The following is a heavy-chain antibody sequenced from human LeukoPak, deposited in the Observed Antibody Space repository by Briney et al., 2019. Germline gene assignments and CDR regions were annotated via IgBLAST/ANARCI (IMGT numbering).Heavy chain of an antibody. CDR1: GFTFSSYE. CDR3: ARSTSVITHSFFDY. J-gene: IGHJ4*02. V-gene: IGHV3-48*03. CDR2: ISSSGSTI. D-gene: IGHD2-2*01. Sequence: AGGSLRLSCAASGFTFSSYEMNWVRQAPGKGLEWVSYISSSGSTIYYADSVKGRFTISRDNAKNSLYLQMNSLRAEDTAVYYCARSTSVITHSFFDYWGQGTLVTVSS.